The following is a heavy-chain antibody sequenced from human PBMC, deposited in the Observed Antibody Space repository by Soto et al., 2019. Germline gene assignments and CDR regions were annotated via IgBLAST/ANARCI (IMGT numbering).Heavy chain of an antibody. J-gene: IGHJ4*02. CDR2: ISTYNGNT. CDR3: ARGRTTLTAWYYFDY. V-gene: IGHV1-18*01. D-gene: IGHD4-17*01. Sequence: QVQLVQSGAEVKKPGASVKVSCKASGYTFSTYGINWVRQAPGQGLEWMGWISTYNGNTNYAQKLQGRVNMTTDTSTSTAYMELRSLRSDDTAVYYCARGRTTLTAWYYFDYWGQGSLVTVSS. CDR1: GYTFSTYG.